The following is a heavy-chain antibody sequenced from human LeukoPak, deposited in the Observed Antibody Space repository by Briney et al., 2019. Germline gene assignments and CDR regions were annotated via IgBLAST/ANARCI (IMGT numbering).Heavy chain of an antibody. J-gene: IGHJ4*02. V-gene: IGHV3-30*04. CDR3: ARDFDRAGDFHHFDY. D-gene: IGHD3-9*01. Sequence: GGSLRLSCAASGFTFSSYAMHWVRQAPGKGLEWVAVISYDGSNKYYADSVKGRFTISRDNSKNTLYLQMNNLRAEDTGVYYCARDFDRAGDFHHFDYWGQGTLVTVSS. CDR2: ISYDGSNK. CDR1: GFTFSSYA.